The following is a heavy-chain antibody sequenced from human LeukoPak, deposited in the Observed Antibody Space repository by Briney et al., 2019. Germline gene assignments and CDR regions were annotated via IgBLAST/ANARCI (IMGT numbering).Heavy chain of an antibody. J-gene: IGHJ4*02. Sequence: ASVKVSCKASGYTFTGYYMHWVRQAPGQGLEWMGWINPNSGGTNYAQKFQGGVTMTRDTSISTAYMELSRLRSDDTAVYYCARSYPIAAAGNYFDYWGQGTLVTVSS. CDR2: INPNSGGT. D-gene: IGHD6-13*01. CDR3: ARSYPIAAAGNYFDY. CDR1: GYTFTGYY. V-gene: IGHV1-2*02.